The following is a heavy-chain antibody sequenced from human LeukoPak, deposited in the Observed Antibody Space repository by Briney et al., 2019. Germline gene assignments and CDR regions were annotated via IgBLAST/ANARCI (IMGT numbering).Heavy chain of an antibody. Sequence: GGSLRLSCAASGFTFSTYGMSWVRQAPGKGLELVSGISGGGGSTYYADSVKGRFTISGDNSKNTLYLQMNRLRAEDTAVYYFAKYGGMLTGYPYYFDYWGQGTLVTVSS. CDR3: AKYGGMLTGYPYYFDY. J-gene: IGHJ4*02. CDR2: ISGGGGST. CDR1: GFTFSTYG. D-gene: IGHD3-9*01. V-gene: IGHV3-23*01.